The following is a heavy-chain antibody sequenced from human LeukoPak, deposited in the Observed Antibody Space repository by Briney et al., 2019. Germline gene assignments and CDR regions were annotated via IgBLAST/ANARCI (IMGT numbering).Heavy chain of an antibody. D-gene: IGHD4-11*01. CDR1: GGSFSGYY. J-gene: IGHJ5*02. CDR3: AREPRGRMTPVPTNWFDP. Sequence: SETLSLTCAVYGGSFSGYYWSWIRQPPGKGLKWIGEINHSGSTNYNPSLKSGVTISVDTSKDQFSLKLCSVTAADTAVYYCAREPRGRMTPVPTNWFDPWGQGTLVTVSS. V-gene: IGHV4-34*01. CDR2: INHSGST.